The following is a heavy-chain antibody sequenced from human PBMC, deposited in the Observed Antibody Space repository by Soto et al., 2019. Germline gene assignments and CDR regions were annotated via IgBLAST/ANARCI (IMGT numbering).Heavy chain of an antibody. J-gene: IGHJ6*03. CDR1: GFTFSSYS. CDR2: ISSSSSYI. V-gene: IGHV3-21*01. Sequence: GGSLRLSCAASGFTFSSYSMNWVRQAPGKGLEWVSSISSSSSYIYYADTVKGRFTISRDNAKNSLYLQMNSLRAEDTAVYYCARDRSYYYMDVWGKGTTVTVSS. CDR3: ARDRSYYYMDV.